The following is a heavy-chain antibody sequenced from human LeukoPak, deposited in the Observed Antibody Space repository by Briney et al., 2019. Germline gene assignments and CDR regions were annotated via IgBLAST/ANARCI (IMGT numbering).Heavy chain of an antibody. J-gene: IGHJ4*02. CDR1: GYSISSGYY. Sequence: SETLSLTCTVSGYSISSGYYWGWIRQPPGKGLEWIGSIYHSGSTYYNPSLRSRVTISVDTSKNQFSLKLSSVTAADTAVYYCALGDYYDSSGYDYWGQGTLVTVSS. CDR3: ALGDYYDSSGYDY. D-gene: IGHD3-22*01. CDR2: IYHSGST. V-gene: IGHV4-38-2*02.